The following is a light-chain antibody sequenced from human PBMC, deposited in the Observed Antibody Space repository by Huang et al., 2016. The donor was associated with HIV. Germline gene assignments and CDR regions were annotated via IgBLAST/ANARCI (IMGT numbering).Light chain of an antibody. CDR3: QHYGGSPAP. J-gene: IGKJ4*01. CDR1: QSVRGR. CDR2: DAS. V-gene: IGKV3-20*01. Sequence: EIVLTQSPGTLSLSPGERATLSCRASQSVRGRLAWYQQKPGQAPRLLIYDASSRATGIPDRFRGSGSGTDFTLTINRLAPEDFAVYYCQHYGGSPAPFGGGTKVEIK.